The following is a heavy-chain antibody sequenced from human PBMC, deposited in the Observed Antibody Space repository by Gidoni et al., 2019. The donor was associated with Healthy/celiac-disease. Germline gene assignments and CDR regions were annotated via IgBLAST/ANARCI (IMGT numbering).Heavy chain of an antibody. CDR3: ATGFGVVTLYSHGMDV. V-gene: IGHV1-24*01. J-gene: IGHJ6*02. D-gene: IGHD3-3*01. Sequence: QVQLVQSGAEVKKPGASVKVSCTVSGYTLTELSMHWVRQAPGKGLEWMGGFDPEDGETIYAQKCQGRVTMTEDTSTDTAYMELSSLRSEDTAVYYCATGFGVVTLYSHGMDVWGQGTTVTVSS. CDR2: FDPEDGET. CDR1: GYTLTELS.